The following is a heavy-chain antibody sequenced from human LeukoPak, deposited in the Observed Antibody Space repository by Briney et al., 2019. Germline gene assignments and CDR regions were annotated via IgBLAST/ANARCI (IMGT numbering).Heavy chain of an antibody. D-gene: IGHD6-6*01. J-gene: IGHJ4*02. V-gene: IGHV3-23*01. CDR1: RFTFKDYA. Sequence: QTGGSLRLSCAASRFTFKDYAMNWVRQAPGKGLEWVSTISGSGTGTYYADSVKGRFTISRDNSRNTLHLQMGSLRADDTAVYYCATSYSSSSGPFDSWGQGTLVTVSS. CDR2: ISGSGTGT. CDR3: ATSYSSSSGPFDS.